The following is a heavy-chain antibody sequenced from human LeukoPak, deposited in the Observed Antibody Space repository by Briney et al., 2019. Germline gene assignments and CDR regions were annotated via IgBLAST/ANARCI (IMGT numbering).Heavy chain of an antibody. CDR2: ISGSDTST. J-gene: IGHJ4*02. Sequence: GGSLRLSCVASGSTFSSYAMSWVRQAPGKGLEWVSSISGSDTSTYYADSVKGRFTISRDNSKNTLYLQMNSLRAEDTAIYYCAKGFYGYWGQGARVTVSS. CDR3: AKGFYGY. D-gene: IGHD3-3*01. V-gene: IGHV3-23*01. CDR1: GSTFSSYA.